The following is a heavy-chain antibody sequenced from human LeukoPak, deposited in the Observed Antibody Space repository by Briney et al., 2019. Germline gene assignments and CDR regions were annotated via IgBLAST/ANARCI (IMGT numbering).Heavy chain of an antibody. Sequence: GGSLRLSCEPSGFTFSNYWMSWVRQAPGKGLEWVANIKQDESEKYYMDSVKGRFTISRDNAESSLSLQMNRLRVDDTAVYHCAREVMTSFFGSGTYYYSHYMDVWGKGTTVTVSS. D-gene: IGHD3-10*01. V-gene: IGHV3-7*01. CDR3: AREVMTSFFGSGTYYYSHYMDV. CDR1: GFTFSNYW. CDR2: IKQDESEK. J-gene: IGHJ6*03.